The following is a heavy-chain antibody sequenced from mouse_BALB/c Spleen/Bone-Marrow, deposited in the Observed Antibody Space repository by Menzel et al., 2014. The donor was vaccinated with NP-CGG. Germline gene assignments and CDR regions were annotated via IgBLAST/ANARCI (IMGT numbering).Heavy chain of an antibody. CDR3: ARGSYYDPAWFAY. Sequence: VQLQQSGPELVRPGVSVKISCKGSGYTFTDYAMHWVKQSHAKSLEWIGVISTYSGNTNYNQKFKGKATMTVDKSSSTALNGPGRLTSEDSANFFWARGSYYDPAWFAYWGQGTLVTVSA. J-gene: IGHJ3*01. CDR2: ISTYSGNT. D-gene: IGHD2-4*01. CDR1: GYTFTDYA. V-gene: IGHV1-67*01.